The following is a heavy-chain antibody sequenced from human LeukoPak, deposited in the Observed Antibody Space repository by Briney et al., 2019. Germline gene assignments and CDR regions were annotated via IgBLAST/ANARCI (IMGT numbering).Heavy chain of an antibody. D-gene: IGHD2-8*02. Sequence: PGGSLRLSCGASGFTFSNYAMSWVRQAPGKGLESVSDIRSTGGTTAYADSVKGRFTISRDNSRNTVYLQMNGLRAEDTAVYYCASDLVYWGQGTLVTVSS. CDR2: IRSTGGTT. CDR1: GFTFSNYA. CDR3: ASDLVY. V-gene: IGHV3-23*01. J-gene: IGHJ4*02.